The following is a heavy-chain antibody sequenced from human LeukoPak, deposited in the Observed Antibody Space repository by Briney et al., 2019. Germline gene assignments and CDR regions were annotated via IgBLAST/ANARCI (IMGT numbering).Heavy chain of an antibody. CDR3: ARRRYSSGWYAMNWVDP. J-gene: IGHJ5*02. CDR1: DGSISSYY. V-gene: IGHV4-59*12. Sequence: SETLSLTCTVSDGSISSYYWSWIRQPPGKGLEWIGYIYYSGSTNYNPSLKNRVTISVDTSKNQFSLKLSSVTAADTAVYYCARRRYSSGWYAMNWVDPWGQGTLVTVSS. D-gene: IGHD6-19*01. CDR2: IYYSGST.